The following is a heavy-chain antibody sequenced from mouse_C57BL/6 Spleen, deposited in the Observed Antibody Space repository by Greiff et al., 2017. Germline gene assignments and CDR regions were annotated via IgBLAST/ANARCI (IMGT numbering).Heavy chain of an antibody. CDR3: ARRDYDDSYFDY. CDR1: GYSITSGYY. V-gene: IGHV3-6*01. D-gene: IGHD2-4*01. J-gene: IGHJ2*01. Sequence: EVKLVESGPGLVKPSQSLSLTCSVTGYSITSGYYWNWIRQFPGNKLEWMGYISYDGSNNYNPSLKNRISITRDTSKNQFFLKLNSVTTEDTATYYCARRDYDDSYFDYWGQGTTLTVSS. CDR2: ISYDGSN.